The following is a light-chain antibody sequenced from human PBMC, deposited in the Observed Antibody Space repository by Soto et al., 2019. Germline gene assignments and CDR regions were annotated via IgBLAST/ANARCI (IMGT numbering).Light chain of an antibody. Sequence: EIVLTQSPGHLSLSPGERATLSCRASQSVSSSFLAWYQQKPGQAPRLLIYCASNRATGIPDRFSGSGSGTDFTLTISRLEPEDFAVYYCQQYVTSPWAFGQGTKVAIE. CDR1: QSVSSSF. CDR2: CAS. J-gene: IGKJ1*01. CDR3: QQYVTSPWA. V-gene: IGKV3-20*01.